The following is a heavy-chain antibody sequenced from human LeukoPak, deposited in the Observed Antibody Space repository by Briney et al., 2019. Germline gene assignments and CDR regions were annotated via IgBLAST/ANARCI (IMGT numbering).Heavy chain of an antibody. CDR2: MNPNSGNT. CDR1: GYTFTSYD. J-gene: IGHJ4*02. CDR3: ARFLSRTYSSGWAPDLDY. Sequence: GASVKVSCKASGYTFTSYDINWVRQATGQGLEWMGWMNPNSGNTGYAQKFQGRVTMTRNTSISTAYMELSSLRSEDTAVYYCARFLSRTYSSGWAPDLDYWGQGTLVTVSS. D-gene: IGHD6-19*01. V-gene: IGHV1-8*01.